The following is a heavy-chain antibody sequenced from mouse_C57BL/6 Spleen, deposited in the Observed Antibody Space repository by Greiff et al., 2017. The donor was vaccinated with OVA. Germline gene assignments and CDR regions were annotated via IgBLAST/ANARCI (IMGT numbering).Heavy chain of an antibody. V-gene: IGHV1-26*01. CDR2: INPNNGGT. Sequence: EVKLQQSGPELVKPGASVKISCKASGYTFTDYYMNWVKQSHGKSLEWIGDINPNNGGTSYNQKFKGKATLTVDKSSSTAYMELRSLTSEDSAVYYCARSFYSKVAYWGQGTLVTVSA. CDR1: GYTFTDYY. D-gene: IGHD2-5*01. CDR3: ARSFYSKVAY. J-gene: IGHJ3*01.